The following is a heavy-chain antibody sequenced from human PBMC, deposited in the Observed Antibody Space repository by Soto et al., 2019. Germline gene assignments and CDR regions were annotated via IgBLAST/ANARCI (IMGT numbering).Heavy chain of an antibody. CDR1: GDSIANLDYF. J-gene: IGHJ5*01. D-gene: IGHD7-27*01. V-gene: IGHV4-30-4*01. CDR3: ARGRYCLTGRCFPNWFDS. Sequence: PSETLSLTFSVSGDSIANLDYFWAWIRQPPGQALEYIGYIYKSATTYYNPSFESRVAISVDTSKSQFSLNVTSVTAADTAVYFCARGRYCLTGRCFPNWFDSWGQGALVTASS. CDR2: IYKSATT.